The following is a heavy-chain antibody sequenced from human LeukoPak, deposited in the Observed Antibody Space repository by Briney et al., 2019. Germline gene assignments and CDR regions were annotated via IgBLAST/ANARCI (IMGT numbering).Heavy chain of an antibody. Sequence: PSETLSLTCTVSGGSISSYYWSWIRQPAGKGLEWIARIYSSGSTNYNPSLKSRVTMSVDTSKNQFSLKLSSVTAADTAVYYCARDPGSESFKSFDYWGQGTLVTVSS. CDR3: ARDPGSESFKSFDY. CDR2: IYSSGST. D-gene: IGHD3-10*01. J-gene: IGHJ4*02. V-gene: IGHV4-4*07. CDR1: GGSISSYY.